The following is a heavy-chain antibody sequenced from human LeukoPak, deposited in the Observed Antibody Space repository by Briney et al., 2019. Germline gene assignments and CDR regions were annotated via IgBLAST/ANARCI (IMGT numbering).Heavy chain of an antibody. J-gene: IGHJ6*02. V-gene: IGHV1-18*01. Sequence: ASVKVSCKASGGTFSSYAISWVRQAPGQGLEWMGWISAYNGNTNYAQKLQGRVTMTTDTSTSTAYMELRSLRSDDTAVYYCARVLVLRFLEWADYYGMDVWGQGTTVTVSS. CDR3: ARVLVLRFLEWADYYGMDV. CDR1: GGTFSSYA. CDR2: ISAYNGNT. D-gene: IGHD3-3*01.